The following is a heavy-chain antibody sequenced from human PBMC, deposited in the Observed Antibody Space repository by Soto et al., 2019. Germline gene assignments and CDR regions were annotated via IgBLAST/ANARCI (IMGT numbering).Heavy chain of an antibody. Sequence: RASVKVSCKVSGYTLTELSMHWVRQAPGKGLEWMGGFDPEDGETIYAQKFQGRVTMTEDTSTDTAYMELSSLRSEDTAVYYCATESPLLRSRAFDIWGQGTMVTVSS. CDR2: FDPEDGET. J-gene: IGHJ3*02. CDR1: GYTLTELS. CDR3: ATESPLLRSRAFDI. V-gene: IGHV1-24*01.